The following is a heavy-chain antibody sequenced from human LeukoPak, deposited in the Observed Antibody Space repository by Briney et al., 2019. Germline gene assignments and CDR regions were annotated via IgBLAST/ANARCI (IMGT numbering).Heavy chain of an antibody. CDR3: ARVGGITLALAPSPFPDYNYYYMDV. CDR2: ISSSSSYI. Sequence: GGSLRLSCAASGFTFSSYSMNWVRQAPGKGLEWVSCISSSSSYIYYADSVKGRFTISRDNAKKSLYLQMNSLRAEDTAVYYCARVGGITLALAPSPFPDYNYYYMDVWGKGTTVTVSS. V-gene: IGHV3-21*01. J-gene: IGHJ6*03. CDR1: GFTFSSYS. D-gene: IGHD3-10*01.